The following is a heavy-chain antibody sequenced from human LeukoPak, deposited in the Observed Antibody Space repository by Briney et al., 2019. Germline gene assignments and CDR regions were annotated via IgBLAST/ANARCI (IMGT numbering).Heavy chain of an antibody. J-gene: IGHJ1*01. CDR2: IIPILGIA. D-gene: IGHD3-22*01. CDR3: ATDLNDSSGYYYLH. CDR1: GGTFSSYA. V-gene: IGHV1-69*04. Sequence: GASVKVSCKATGGTFSSYAISWVRQAPGQGLEWMGRIIPILGIANYAQKFQGRVTMTEDTSTDTAYMELSSLRSEDTAVYYCATDLNDSSGYYYLHWGQGTLVTVSS.